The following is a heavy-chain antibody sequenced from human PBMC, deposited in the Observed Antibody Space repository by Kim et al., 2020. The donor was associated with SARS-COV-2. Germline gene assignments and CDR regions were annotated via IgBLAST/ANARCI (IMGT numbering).Heavy chain of an antibody. D-gene: IGHD3-3*02. J-gene: IGHJ6*03. CDR2: IWHDGTTK. V-gene: IGHV3-33*01. CDR1: GVTLNHYG. CDR3: ARGASILLNYYYYMDL. Sequence: GGSLRLSCVASGVTLNHYGMHWVRQAPGKGLEWVAFIWHDGTTKYNADAVQGRFIISRDTSRNTVYLQMNSLRAEDTAMYFCARGASILLNYYYYMDLWGKGPSDTVPS.